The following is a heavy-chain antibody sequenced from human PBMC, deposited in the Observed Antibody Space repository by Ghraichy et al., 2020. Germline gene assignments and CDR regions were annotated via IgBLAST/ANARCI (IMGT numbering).Heavy chain of an antibody. J-gene: IGHJ3*01. CDR2: LGADGRST. Sequence: GGSLRLSCAASEFTFDAYPMTWVRQAPGKGLEWVSTLGADGRSTFYVDSVKGRFTISRDKSKRTMYLQMNSLRADDTAVYYCAKEGGRLGEGAFDVWGQVTKVTVSS. V-gene: IGHV3-23*01. CDR1: EFTFDAYP. CDR3: AKEGGRLGEGAFDV. D-gene: IGHD3-10*01.